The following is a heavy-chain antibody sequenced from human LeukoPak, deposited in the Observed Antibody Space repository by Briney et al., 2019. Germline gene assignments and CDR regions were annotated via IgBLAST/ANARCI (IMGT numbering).Heavy chain of an antibody. CDR1: GGSISSYY. V-gene: IGHV4-59*12. J-gene: IGHJ3*02. D-gene: IGHD1-26*01. CDR2: IYYSGST. Sequence: KTSETLSLTCTVSGGSISSYYWSWIRQPPGKGLEWIGYIYYSGSTNYNPSLKSRVTISVDTSKNQFSLKLSSVTAADTAVYYCARELGGIDAFDIWGQGTMVTVSS. CDR3: ARELGGIDAFDI.